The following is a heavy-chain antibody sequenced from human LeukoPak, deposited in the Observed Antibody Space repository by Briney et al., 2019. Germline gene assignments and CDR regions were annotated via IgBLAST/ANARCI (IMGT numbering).Heavy chain of an antibody. D-gene: IGHD3-10*01. CDR1: GFTFSDYA. Sequence: GGTLRLSCAVSGFTFSDYAMHWVRQAPGKGLEWVAVISYDGNNKFYPDSVKGRFTISRDNSKSTLYLQMSSLRPEDTALYYCVGSRSYYAFDYWGQGTLVTVSS. CDR3: VGSRSYYAFDY. CDR2: ISYDGNNK. V-gene: IGHV3-30-3*01. J-gene: IGHJ4*02.